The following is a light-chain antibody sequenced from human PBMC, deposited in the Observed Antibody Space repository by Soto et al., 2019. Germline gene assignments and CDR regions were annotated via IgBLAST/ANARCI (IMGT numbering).Light chain of an antibody. V-gene: IGKV1-39*01. CDR2: AAS. Sequence: DIQMTQSPSSLSASVGDRVTMTCRASQNIGNFLNWYQQKPEKAPKLLIFAASRLQSAVPSGFSVSGSGTDFTLTISSLQPEDFATYYCQQSYSTSWTFGQVTKVDIK. CDR3: QQSYSTSWT. CDR1: QNIGNF. J-gene: IGKJ1*01.